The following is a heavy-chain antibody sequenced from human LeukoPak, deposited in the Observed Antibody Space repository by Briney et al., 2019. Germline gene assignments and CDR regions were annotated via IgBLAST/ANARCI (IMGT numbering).Heavy chain of an antibody. Sequence: GRSLRLPCAASGFTFSSYAMHWVRQAPGKGLEWVAVISYDGSNKYYADSVKGRFTISRDNSKNTLYLQMNSLRAEDTAVYYRARPERYSSSWAYFDYWGQGTLVTVSS. CDR3: ARPERYSSSWAYFDY. V-gene: IGHV3-30-3*01. J-gene: IGHJ4*02. CDR1: GFTFSSYA. D-gene: IGHD6-13*01. CDR2: ISYDGSNK.